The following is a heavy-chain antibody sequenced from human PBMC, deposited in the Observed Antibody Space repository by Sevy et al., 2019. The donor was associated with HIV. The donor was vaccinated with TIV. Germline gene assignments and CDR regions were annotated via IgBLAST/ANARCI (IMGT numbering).Heavy chain of an antibody. CDR1: GGTFSSYA. CDR2: IIPIFGTA. CDR3: ARDRGYYGSGGYFDY. Sequence: ASVKVSCKASGGTFSSYAISWVRQAPGQGLEWMGGIIPIFGTANYAQKFQGRVTITADESTSTAYMELSSLGSEDTAGYYCARDRGYYGSGGYFDYWGQGTLVTVSS. V-gene: IGHV1-69*13. D-gene: IGHD3-10*01. J-gene: IGHJ4*02.